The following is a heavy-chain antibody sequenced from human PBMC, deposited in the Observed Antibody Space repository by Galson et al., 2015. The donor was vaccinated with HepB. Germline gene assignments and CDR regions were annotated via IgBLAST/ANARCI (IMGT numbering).Heavy chain of an antibody. Sequence: SVKVSCKASGYTFTGYYMHWVRQAPGQGLEWMGWINPNSGGTNYAQKFQGRATMTRDTSISTAYMELSRLRSDDTAVYYCAREPDIVATYGMDVWGQGTTVTVSS. D-gene: IGHD5-12*01. V-gene: IGHV1-2*02. CDR1: GYTFTGYY. CDR2: INPNSGGT. J-gene: IGHJ6*02. CDR3: AREPDIVATYGMDV.